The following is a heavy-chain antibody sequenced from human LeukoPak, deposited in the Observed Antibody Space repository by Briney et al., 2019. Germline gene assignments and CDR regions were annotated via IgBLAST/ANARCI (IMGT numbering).Heavy chain of an antibody. Sequence: GASVKVSCKASGYTFTGYYMHWVRQAPGQGLEWMGWINPNSGGTNYAQKFQGRVTMTRDTSISTAYMELSRLRSDDTAVYYCARTSGWYRTDWFDPWGQGTLVTVSS. J-gene: IGHJ5*02. D-gene: IGHD6-19*01. CDR1: GYTFTGYY. V-gene: IGHV1-2*02. CDR3: ARTSGWYRTDWFDP. CDR2: INPNSGGT.